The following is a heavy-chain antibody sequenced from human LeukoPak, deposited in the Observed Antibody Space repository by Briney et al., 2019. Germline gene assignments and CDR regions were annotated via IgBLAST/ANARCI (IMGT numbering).Heavy chain of an antibody. CDR2: INPNSGGT. J-gene: IGHJ1*01. D-gene: IGHD3-3*01. Sequence: ASVKVSCKASGYTFTGYYMHWVRQAPGQGLEWMGWINPNSGGTNYAQKFQGRVTMTRDTSISTAYMELSRLRSDDTAVYYCARDSGQYYDFWSGYYPDFQHWGQGTLVTVSS. CDR1: GYTFTGYY. CDR3: ARDSGQYYDFWSGYYPDFQH. V-gene: IGHV1-2*02.